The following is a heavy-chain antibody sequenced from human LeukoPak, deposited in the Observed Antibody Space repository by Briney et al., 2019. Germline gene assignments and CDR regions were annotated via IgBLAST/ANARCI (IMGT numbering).Heavy chain of an antibody. CDR1: GYSFTSYW. CDR2: IYPGDSDT. V-gene: IGHV5-51*01. Sequence: GESLKISCKGSGYSFTSYWIGWVRQMPRKGLEWMGIIYPGDSDTRYSPSFQGQVTISADKSISTAYLQWSSLKASDTAMYYCARLDSSGWFGGSYFDYWGQGTLVTVSS. CDR3: ARLDSSGWFGGSYFDY. D-gene: IGHD6-19*01. J-gene: IGHJ4*02.